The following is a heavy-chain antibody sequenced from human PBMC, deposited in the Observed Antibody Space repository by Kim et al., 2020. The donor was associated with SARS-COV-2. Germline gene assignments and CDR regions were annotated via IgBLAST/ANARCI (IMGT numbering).Heavy chain of an antibody. V-gene: IGHV3-23*01. D-gene: IGHD3-10*01. J-gene: IGHJ3*01. CDR3: VRQVAGSNFDV. Sequence: YQAKSVKSKFAISREKSKETVYLQLNSLRAEDTAIYYCVRQVAGSNFDVWGQETMVTVSS.